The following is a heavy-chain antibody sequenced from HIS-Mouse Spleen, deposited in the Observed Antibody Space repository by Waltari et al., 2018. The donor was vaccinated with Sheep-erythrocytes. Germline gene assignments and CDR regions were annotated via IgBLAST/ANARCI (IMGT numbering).Heavy chain of an antibody. CDR2: INHSGST. V-gene: IGHV4-34*01. CDR1: GGSFSGYY. D-gene: IGHD6-19*01. Sequence: QVQLQQWGAGLLKPSETLSLTCAVYGGSFSGYYWSWIRQPPGKGLEGIGEINHSGSTNSNPSLKSRVTISVDTSKNQFSLKLSSVTAADTAVYYCALSVDLAGAFDIWGQGTMVTVSS. CDR3: ALSVDLAGAFDI. J-gene: IGHJ3*02.